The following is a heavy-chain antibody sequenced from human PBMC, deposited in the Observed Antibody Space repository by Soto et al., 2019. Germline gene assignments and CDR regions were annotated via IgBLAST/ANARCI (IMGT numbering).Heavy chain of an antibody. CDR1: GGSISSGGYY. CDR3: ARNSNSWIQLWSTFDY. Sequence: SETLSLTCTVSGGSISSGGYYWSWIRQHPGKGLEWIGYIYYSGSTYYNPSLKSRVTISVDTSKNQFSLKLSSVTVADTAVYYCARNSNSWIQLWSTFDYWGQGTLVTVSS. V-gene: IGHV4-31*02. J-gene: IGHJ4*02. D-gene: IGHD5-18*01. CDR2: IYYSGST.